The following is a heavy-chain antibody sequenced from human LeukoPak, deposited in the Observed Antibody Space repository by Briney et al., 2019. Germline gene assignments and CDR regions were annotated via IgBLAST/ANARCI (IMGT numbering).Heavy chain of an antibody. CDR2: INHSGST. CDR3: ARGDGVYGSSYDY. CDR1: GGSFSGYY. J-gene: IGHJ4*02. Sequence: SETLSLTCAVYGGSFSGYYWSWIRQPPGKGLEWIGEINHSGSTNYNPSLKSRVTISVDTSKNQFSLKLSSVTAADTAVYYCARGDGVYGSSYDYWGQGTLVTVSS. D-gene: IGHD3-10*01. V-gene: IGHV4-34*01.